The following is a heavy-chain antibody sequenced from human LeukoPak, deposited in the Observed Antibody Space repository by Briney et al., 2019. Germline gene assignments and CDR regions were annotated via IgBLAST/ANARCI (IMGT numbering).Heavy chain of an antibody. J-gene: IGHJ4*02. Sequence: GGSLRLSRAASGFTFSSYGMHWVRQAPGKGLEWVAFIRYDGSNKYYADSVKGRFTISRDNSKNTLYLQMNSLRAEDTAVYYCAKVGITGTTTALDYWGQGTLVTVSS. CDR3: AKVGITGTTTALDY. V-gene: IGHV3-30*02. D-gene: IGHD1-7*01. CDR1: GFTFSSYG. CDR2: IRYDGSNK.